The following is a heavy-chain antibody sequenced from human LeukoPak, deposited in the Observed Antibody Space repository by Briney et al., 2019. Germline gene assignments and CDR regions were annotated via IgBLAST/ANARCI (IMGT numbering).Heavy chain of an antibody. CDR2: IKSKTDGGTT. J-gene: IGHJ6*03. CDR3: TTDFWEVPGNFYYYYYMDV. D-gene: IGHD3-16*01. V-gene: IGHV3-15*01. CDR1: GFTFSNAW. Sequence: PGGSLRLSCAASGFTFSNAWMSWVRQAPGKGLEWVGRIKSKTDGGTTDYAAPVKGRFTILRDDSKNTLYLQMNSLKTEDTAVYYCTTDFWEVPGNFYYYYYMDVWGKGTTVTVSS.